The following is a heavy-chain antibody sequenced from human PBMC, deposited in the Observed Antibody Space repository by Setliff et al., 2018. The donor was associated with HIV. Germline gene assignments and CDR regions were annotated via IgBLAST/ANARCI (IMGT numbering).Heavy chain of an antibody. V-gene: IGHV4-59*01. CDR3: VRGYCSSTTCYEDYYYMDV. CDR2: IFFTGNT. Sequence: SETLSLTCTVSGGSISGYHWSWIRQPPGKGLEYIGSIFFTGNTIYNPSLKARVTLSVDMSKNQVFLRLSSVTAADTAVYYCVRGYCSSTTCYEDYYYMDVWGKGSTVTVSS. CDR1: GGSISGYH. J-gene: IGHJ6*03. D-gene: IGHD2-2*01.